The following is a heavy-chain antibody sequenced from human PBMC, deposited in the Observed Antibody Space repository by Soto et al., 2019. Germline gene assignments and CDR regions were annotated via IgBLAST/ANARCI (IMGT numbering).Heavy chain of an antibody. D-gene: IGHD3-3*01. CDR2: MNPNSGNT. CDR1: GYTFTSYD. CDR3: ARERGFWSGYNWFDP. V-gene: IGHV1-8*01. Sequence: ASVKVSCKASGYTFTSYDINWVRQATGQGLEWMGWMNPNSGNTGYAQKFQGRVTMTRNTSISTAYMGLSSLRSEDTAVYYCARERGFWSGYNWFDPWGQGTLVTVSS. J-gene: IGHJ5*02.